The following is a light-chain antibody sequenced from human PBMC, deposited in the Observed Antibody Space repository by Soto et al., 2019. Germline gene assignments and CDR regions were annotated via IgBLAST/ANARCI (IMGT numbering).Light chain of an antibody. V-gene: IGLV2-14*01. CDR2: EGT. Sequence: QSVLTQPASVSGSPGQSVTISCTGTSGDIGRYKFVSWFQQHPGKAPKLLIFEGTNRPSGVSHRFSGSKSGNTASLTISGLQAEDEEMYFCSSSTNTTTLVIFGGGTKVTVL. CDR3: SSSTNTTTLVI. J-gene: IGLJ2*01. CDR1: SGDIGRYKF.